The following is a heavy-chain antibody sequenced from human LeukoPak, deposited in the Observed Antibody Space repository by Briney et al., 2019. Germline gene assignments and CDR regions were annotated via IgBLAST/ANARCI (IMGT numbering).Heavy chain of an antibody. CDR1: GSTFSSYD. V-gene: IGHV3-13*01. J-gene: IGHJ6*02. D-gene: IGHD3-10*01. CDR3: ARVLGSGTYGVDV. Sequence: PGGSLRLSCAASGSTFSSYDMHWVRQATGKGLEWVSSIGTADDTYYPGSVKGRFTISRENAKNSLHLQMNSLRAGDTAVYYCARVLGSGTYGVDVWGQGTTVTVSS. CDR2: IGTADDT.